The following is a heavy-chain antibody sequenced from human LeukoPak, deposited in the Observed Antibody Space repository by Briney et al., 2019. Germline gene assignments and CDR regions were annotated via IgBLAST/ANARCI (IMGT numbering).Heavy chain of an antibody. V-gene: IGHV1-69*04. Sequence: ASVKVSCKASGGTFSSYAISWVRQAPGQGLEWMGRTIPILGIANYAQKFQGRVTITADKSTSTAYMELSSLRSEDTAVYYCARDRSYDSSGYYSDYYGMDVWGQGTTVTVSS. J-gene: IGHJ6*02. D-gene: IGHD3-22*01. CDR3: ARDRSYDSSGYYSDYYGMDV. CDR1: GGTFSSYA. CDR2: TIPILGIA.